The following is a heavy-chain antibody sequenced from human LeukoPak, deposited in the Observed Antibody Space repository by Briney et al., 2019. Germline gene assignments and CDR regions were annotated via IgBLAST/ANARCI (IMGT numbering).Heavy chain of an antibody. CDR2: ISYSGGP. J-gene: IGHJ4*02. CDR1: GGSFSSSSYY. Sequence: SETLSLTCSVSGGSFSSSSYYWGWIRQPPGKGLEWVVSISYSGGPFYHPSLKSRVTIYVNTSKKPFSLKLSSVTAANTALYYCARSQSGYNYGYHFDSWGQGTLVTVSS. V-gene: IGHV4-39*02. D-gene: IGHD5-18*01. CDR3: ARSQSGYNYGYHFDS.